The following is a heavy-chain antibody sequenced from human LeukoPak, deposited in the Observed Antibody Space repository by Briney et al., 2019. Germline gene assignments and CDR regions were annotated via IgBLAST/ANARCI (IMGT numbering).Heavy chain of an antibody. V-gene: IGHV3-23*01. CDR3: ARLTVTHLYDY. Sequence: PGGSLRLSCAASGFSFSTYAMSWVRQAPGKGLEWVLGISGTGGRTYYADSLKGRFTISRDNSKNTLYLQMNSLRAEDTAVYYCARLTVTHLYDYWGQGTLVTVSS. J-gene: IGHJ4*02. CDR2: ISGTGGRT. D-gene: IGHD4-17*01. CDR1: GFSFSTYA.